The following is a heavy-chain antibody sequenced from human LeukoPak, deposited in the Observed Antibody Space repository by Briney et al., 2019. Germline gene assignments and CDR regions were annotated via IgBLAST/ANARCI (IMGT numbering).Heavy chain of an antibody. D-gene: IGHD1-26*01. V-gene: IGHV1-69*13. CDR3: ARGRIVGPTPDS. CDR1: VGTFNSYA. Sequence: SVKVSYKDSVGTFNSYALSWVRQAPGQGLEWMGGIIPIFGTANYAQKFQGRVTITADESTSTAYMELSSLRSEDTAVYYCARGRIVGPTPDSCGQGNLVTVSS. CDR2: IIPIFGTA. J-gene: IGHJ4*02.